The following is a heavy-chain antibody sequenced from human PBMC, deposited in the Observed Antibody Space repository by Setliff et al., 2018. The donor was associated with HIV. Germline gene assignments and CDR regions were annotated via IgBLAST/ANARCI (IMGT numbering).Heavy chain of an antibody. CDR3: TRELAFGRVLAINWFDP. Sequence: GGSLRLSCAASGFTLSDHYMDWVRLVPGKGLEWVGRSGNRAYIYTTRYAASVQGRFTISRDVSKNSLFLQMNSLKTEDTAVYYCTRELAFGRVLAINWFDPWGQGTLVTVSS. J-gene: IGHJ5*02. CDR1: GFTLSDHY. V-gene: IGHV3-72*01. D-gene: IGHD3-16*01. CDR2: SGNRAYIYTT.